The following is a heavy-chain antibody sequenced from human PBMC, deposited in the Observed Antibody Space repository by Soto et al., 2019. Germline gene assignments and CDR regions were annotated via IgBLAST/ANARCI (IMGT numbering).Heavy chain of an antibody. Sequence: GGSLRLSCAASGFTFSSYAMSWVRQAPGKGLEWVSAISGSGGSTYYADSVKGRFTISRDNSKNTLYLQMNSLRAEVTAVYYCAKDPIVGSILNYYYYGMDVWGQGTTVTVSS. CDR3: AKDPIVGSILNYYYYGMDV. V-gene: IGHV3-23*01. D-gene: IGHD2-21*01. J-gene: IGHJ6*02. CDR1: GFTFSSYA. CDR2: ISGSGGST.